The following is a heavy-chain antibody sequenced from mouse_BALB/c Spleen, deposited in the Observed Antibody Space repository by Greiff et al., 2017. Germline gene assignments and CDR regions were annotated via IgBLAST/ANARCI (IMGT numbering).Heavy chain of an antibody. D-gene: IGHD4-1*01. J-gene: IGHJ1*01. Sequence: EVKLLESGAGLVQPGESLKLSCESNEYEFPSHDMSWVRKTPEKRLELVAAINRDGGSTYYPDTMERRSIISRDNTKKTLYLEMSSLRSEDTAMYYCARNSAGTRYFDVWGAGTTVTVSS. CDR3: ARNSAGTRYFDV. V-gene: IGHV5-2*03. CDR2: INRDGGST. CDR1: EYEFPSHD.